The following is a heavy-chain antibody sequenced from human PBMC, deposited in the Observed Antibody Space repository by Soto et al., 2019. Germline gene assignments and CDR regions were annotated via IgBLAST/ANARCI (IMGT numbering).Heavy chain of an antibody. D-gene: IGHD3-10*01. V-gene: IGHV2-5*02. CDR3: ALMVRGVIAVANWFDP. J-gene: IGHJ5*02. CDR1: GFSLSTSGVG. Sequence: QITLKESGPTLVKPTQTLTLTCTFSGFSLSTSGVGVGWIRQPPGKALEWLALIYWDDDKRYSPSLKSRLTITKDTSKNQMVLTMTNMDPVDTATYYCALMVRGVIAVANWFDPWGQGTLVTVSS. CDR2: IYWDDDK.